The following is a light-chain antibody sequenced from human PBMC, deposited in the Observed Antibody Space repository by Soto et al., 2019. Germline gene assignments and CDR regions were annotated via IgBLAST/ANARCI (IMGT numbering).Light chain of an antibody. J-gene: IGLJ1*01. Sequence: QSVLTQPASVSGSPGQSITISCTGTSSDVGSYNLVSWYQQHPGKAPKLRIYEVSKRPSGVSDRFSGSKSGNTASLTISGLQAEDEADYYCSSYTSSSTLGVFGTGTKVTVL. CDR1: SSDVGSYNL. CDR3: SSYTSSSTLGV. CDR2: EVS. V-gene: IGLV2-14*02.